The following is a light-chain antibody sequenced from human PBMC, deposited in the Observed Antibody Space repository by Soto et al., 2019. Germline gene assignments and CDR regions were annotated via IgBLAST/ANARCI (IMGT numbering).Light chain of an antibody. CDR2: GAS. J-gene: IGKJ2*01. V-gene: IGKV3-20*01. CDR1: QSVNSIY. Sequence: EIMFTQTPGTLSLSPGERATLSCRASQSVNSIYLAWYQQKPGQAPRLLIYGASSRATGIPDRFSGSGSGTDFTLTINRLEPEDFAVYYCQQYGSSPRYTFGQGTKLEIK. CDR3: QQYGSSPRYT.